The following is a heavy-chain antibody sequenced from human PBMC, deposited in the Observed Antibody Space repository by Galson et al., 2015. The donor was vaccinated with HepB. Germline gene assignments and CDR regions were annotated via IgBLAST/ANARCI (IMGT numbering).Heavy chain of an antibody. J-gene: IGHJ4*02. V-gene: IGHV3-21*04. CDR1: GFNFSSYS. D-gene: IGHD5-18*01. Sequence: SLRLSCAASGFNFSSYSMNWVRQAPGKGLEWVSSLSSSSSYISYADSVKGRFTISRDNSKNTLYLQMNSLRAEDTAVYYCAKVSGDTAMVWVCFDYWGQGTLVTVSS. CDR2: LSSSSSYI. CDR3: AKVSGDTAMVWVCFDY.